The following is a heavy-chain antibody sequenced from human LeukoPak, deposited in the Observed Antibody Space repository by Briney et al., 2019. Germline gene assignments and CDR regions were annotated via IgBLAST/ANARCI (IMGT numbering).Heavy chain of an antibody. D-gene: IGHD2-2*01. CDR3: AKAPSDCSSTSCYFYYYYMDV. V-gene: IGHV3-30*02. CDR2: IRYDGSNK. J-gene: IGHJ6*03. Sequence: SGGSLRLSCAASGFTFSGYGMHWVRQAPGKGLEWVAFIRYDGSNKYYADSVKGRFTISRDNSKNTLYLQMNSLRAEDTAVYYCAKAPSDCSSTSCYFYYYYMDVWGKGTTVTISS. CDR1: GFTFSGYG.